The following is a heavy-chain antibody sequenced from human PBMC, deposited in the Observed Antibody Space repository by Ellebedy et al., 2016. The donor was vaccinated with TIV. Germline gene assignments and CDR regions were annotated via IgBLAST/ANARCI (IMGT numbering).Heavy chain of an antibody. CDR2: VSSSNSYI. CDR1: GFTFSSYS. CDR3: ARDPGFWSGADY. Sequence: PGGSLRLSCAASGFTFSSYSMNWVRQAPGKGLEWVSSVSSSNSYIYYADSVKGRFTISRDNAKNSLYLQMNSLRAEDTAVYYCARDPGFWSGADYWGQGTLVTVSS. V-gene: IGHV3-21*01. J-gene: IGHJ4*02. D-gene: IGHD3-3*01.